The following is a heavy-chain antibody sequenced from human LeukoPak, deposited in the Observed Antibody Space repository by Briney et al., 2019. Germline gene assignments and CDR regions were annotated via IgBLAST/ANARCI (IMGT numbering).Heavy chain of an antibody. J-gene: IGHJ4*02. D-gene: IGHD1-26*01. CDR1: GGTFSSYA. CDR2: IIPIFGTA. V-gene: IGHV1-69*13. Sequence: EASVKVSCKASGGTFSSYAISWVRQAPGQGLEWMGGIIPIFGTANYAQKFQGRVTITADESTSTAYMELSSLRSEDTAVYYCARYAGASAIRHYDYWGQGTLVTVSS. CDR3: ARYAGASAIRHYDY.